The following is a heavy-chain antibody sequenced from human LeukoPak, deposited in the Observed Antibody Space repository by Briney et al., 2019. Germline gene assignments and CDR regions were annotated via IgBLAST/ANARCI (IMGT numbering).Heavy chain of an antibody. Sequence: SETLSLTCAVSGGSISSGGYSWSWIRQPPGKGLEWIGYIYHSGSTNYNPSLKSRVTISVDTSKNQFSLKLSSVTAADTAVYYCARGYYDFWSGYYGPLYYFDYWGQGTLVTVSS. CDR1: GGSISSGGYS. J-gene: IGHJ4*02. CDR2: IYHSGST. D-gene: IGHD3-3*01. CDR3: ARGYYDFWSGYYGPLYYFDY. V-gene: IGHV4-30-2*01.